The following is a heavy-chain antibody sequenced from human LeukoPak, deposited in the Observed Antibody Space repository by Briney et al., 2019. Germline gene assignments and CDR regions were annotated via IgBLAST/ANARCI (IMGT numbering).Heavy chain of an antibody. D-gene: IGHD6-19*01. V-gene: IGHV4-39*07. CDR2: IYYSGNT. Sequence: SETLSLTCTVSGGSISSSNYWGWIRQPPGKGLEWIGSIYYSGNTYYNPSLKSRVTISVDTSKNQFSLKLSSATAADTAVYYCARGSWYSSGVWPVFDHWGQGTLITVSS. CDR3: ARGSWYSSGVWPVFDH. J-gene: IGHJ4*02. CDR1: GGSISSSNY.